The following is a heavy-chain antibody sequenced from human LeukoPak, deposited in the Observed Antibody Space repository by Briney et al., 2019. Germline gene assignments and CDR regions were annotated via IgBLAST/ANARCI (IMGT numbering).Heavy chain of an antibody. CDR2: ISSSSSTI. V-gene: IGHV3-48*01. J-gene: IGHJ6*03. CDR3: ARGIYSYGYGDYYYMDV. CDR1: GFTFSSYS. Sequence: PGGSLRLSCAASGFTFSSYSMNWVRQAPGKGLEWVSYISSSSSTIYYADSVKGRFTISRDNAKNSLYLQMNSLRAEDTAVYYCARGIYSYGYGDYYYMDVWGKGTTVTVSS. D-gene: IGHD5-18*01.